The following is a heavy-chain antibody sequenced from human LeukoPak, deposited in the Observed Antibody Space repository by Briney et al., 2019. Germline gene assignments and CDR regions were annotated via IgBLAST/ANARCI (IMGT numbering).Heavy chain of an antibody. Sequence: PSETLSLTCAVYGGSFSGYYWSWIRQPPGKGLEWIGEINHSGSTNYNPSLKSRVTISVDTSKNQFSLKLSSVTAADTAVYYCARHAGVRYSSSWYHWFDPWGQGTLVTVSS. V-gene: IGHV4-34*01. CDR1: GGSFSGYY. CDR2: INHSGST. J-gene: IGHJ5*02. D-gene: IGHD6-13*01. CDR3: ARHAGVRYSSSWYHWFDP.